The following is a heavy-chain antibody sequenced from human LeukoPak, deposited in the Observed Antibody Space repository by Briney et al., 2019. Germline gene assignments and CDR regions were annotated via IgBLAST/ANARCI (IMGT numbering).Heavy chain of an antibody. J-gene: IGHJ4*02. CDR2: ISWNSGSI. CDR3: AKGYDYVWGSTFDY. D-gene: IGHD3-16*01. CDR1: GFTFDDYA. V-gene: IGHV3-9*01. Sequence: PGGSLRLSCAASGFTFDDYAMHWVRQAPGKGLEWVSGISWNSGSIGYADSVKGRFTISRDNAKNSLYLQMNSLRAEDTVLYYCAKGYDYVWGSTFDYWGQGTLVTVSS.